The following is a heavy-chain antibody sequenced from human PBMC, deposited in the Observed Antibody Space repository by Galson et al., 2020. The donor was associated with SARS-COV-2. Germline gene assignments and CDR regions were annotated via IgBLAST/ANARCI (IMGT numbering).Heavy chain of an antibody. Sequence: KMSGPTLVKPTQTLTLTCTFSGFSLSTSGVGVGWIRQPPGKALKWLALIYWDDDKRYSPSLKSRLTITKDTSKNQVVLTMTNMDPVDTATYYCAHSRTTYYYDSSGLYYFDYWGQGTLVTVSS. V-gene: IGHV2-5*02. D-gene: IGHD3-22*01. CDR1: GFSLSTSGVG. CDR3: AHSRTTYYYDSSGLYYFDY. J-gene: IGHJ4*02. CDR2: IYWDDDK.